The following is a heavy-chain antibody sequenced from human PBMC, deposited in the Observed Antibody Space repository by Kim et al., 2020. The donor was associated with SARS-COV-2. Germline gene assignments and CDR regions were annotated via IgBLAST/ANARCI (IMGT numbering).Heavy chain of an antibody. V-gene: IGHV1-69*13. Sequence: SVKVSCKSSGGIFNSYAFIWVRQAPGQGLEWMGTIITAYGTTNYAQNFQGRLTITADESTSTSYMELSGLRSEDTAVYYCARELLTTFGVKALGYWGQGTLITVSS. CDR3: ARELLTTFGVKALGY. CDR2: IITAYGTT. D-gene: IGHD3-3*01. CDR1: GGIFNSYA. J-gene: IGHJ4*02.